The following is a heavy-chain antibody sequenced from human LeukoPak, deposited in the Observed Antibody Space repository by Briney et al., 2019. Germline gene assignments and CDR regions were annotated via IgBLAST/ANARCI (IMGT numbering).Heavy chain of an antibody. CDR1: GFTFDDYA. V-gene: IGHV3-43D*04. J-gene: IGHJ4*02. D-gene: IGHD6-19*01. Sequence: PGGSLRLSCAASGFTFDDYAMHWVRQAPGKGLEWVSLISWDGGSTYYADSVKGRFTISRDNSKNSLYLQMNSLRAEDTALNYCAKDHHGEQWLPTGYYYDYWGQGTLVTVSS. CDR2: ISWDGGST. CDR3: AKDHHGEQWLPTGYYYDY.